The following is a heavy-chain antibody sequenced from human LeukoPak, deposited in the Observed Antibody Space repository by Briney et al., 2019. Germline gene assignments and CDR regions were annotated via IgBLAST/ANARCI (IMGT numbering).Heavy chain of an antibody. V-gene: IGHV3-7*03. CDR3: ARVRVGGGDPEIGSY. CDR1: GFTFSSYE. CDR2: IKEDGSEK. Sequence: GGSLRLSCAASGFTFSSYEMNWVRQAPGKGLEWLGHIKEDGSEKNCVDSVKGRFTISRDNAKNSLYLQMNSLRVEDTAVYYCARVRVGGGDPEIGSYWGQGTLVTVSS. J-gene: IGHJ4*02. D-gene: IGHD2-21*02.